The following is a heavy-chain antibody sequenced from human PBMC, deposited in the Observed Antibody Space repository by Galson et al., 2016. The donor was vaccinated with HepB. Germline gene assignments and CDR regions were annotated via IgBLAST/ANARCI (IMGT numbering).Heavy chain of an antibody. CDR2: IWHDGNNK. CDR1: GFTFSSYG. J-gene: IGHJ4*02. V-gene: IGHV3-33*01. Sequence: SLRLSCAASGFTFSSYGVHWVRQPPGKGLEWVAVIWHDGNNKYYGDSVKGRFTISRDNAKNSLYLQMNGLRVDETAVYYCSREMTGSYFDWGQGTLVTVSS. D-gene: IGHD3-10*01. CDR3: SREMTGSYFD.